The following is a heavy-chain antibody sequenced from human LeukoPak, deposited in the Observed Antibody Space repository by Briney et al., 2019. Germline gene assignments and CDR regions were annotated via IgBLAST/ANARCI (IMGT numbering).Heavy chain of an antibody. Sequence: SETLSLTCTVSGGSITNYYWSWIRQPPGEGLEWIGYVYASGATNSNPSLKSRVTISVDTSKNQFSLKLSSVIAADTAVYYCARHGKGVTYFYTFDIWGQGTVVAVSS. D-gene: IGHD2/OR15-2a*01. CDR3: ARHGKGVTYFYTFDI. CDR1: GGSITNYY. CDR2: VYASGAT. V-gene: IGHV4-59*08. J-gene: IGHJ3*02.